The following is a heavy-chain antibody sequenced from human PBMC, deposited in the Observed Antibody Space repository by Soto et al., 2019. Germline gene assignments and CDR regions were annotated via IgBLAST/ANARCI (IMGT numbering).Heavy chain of an antibody. D-gene: IGHD2-2*01. Sequence: EVQLVESGGGLVKPGGSLRLSCAASGFTFSSYSMNWVRQAPGKGLEWVSSISSSSSYIYYADSVKGRFTISRDNAKNSLYLQMNSLRAEDTAVYYCARDRGTGVPAAVTVSYFDYWGQGTLVTVSS. V-gene: IGHV3-21*01. CDR3: ARDRGTGVPAAVTVSYFDY. CDR2: ISSSSSYI. CDR1: GFTFSSYS. J-gene: IGHJ4*02.